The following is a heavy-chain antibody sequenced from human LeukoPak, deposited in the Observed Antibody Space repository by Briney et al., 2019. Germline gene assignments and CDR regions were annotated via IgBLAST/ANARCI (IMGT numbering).Heavy chain of an antibody. CDR2: ISAYNGNT. CDR3: ARGLQENLAWLTAFSAFDI. V-gene: IGHV1-18*01. J-gene: IGHJ3*02. CDR1: GYTFTSYG. Sequence: ASVMVSCKTSGYTFTSYGISWVRQAPGQGGEWMGWISAYNGNTNYAQKVQGRVTMTTEASTSTAYMELGSLRSDDTAVYYCARGLQENLAWLTAFSAFDIWGQGTMVTVSS. D-gene: IGHD6-19*01.